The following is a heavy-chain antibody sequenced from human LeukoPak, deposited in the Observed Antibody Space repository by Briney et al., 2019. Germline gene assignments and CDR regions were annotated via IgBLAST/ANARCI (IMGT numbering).Heavy chain of an antibody. D-gene: IGHD3-22*01. J-gene: IGHJ4*02. Sequence: GRSLRLSCAASGFTFDDYAMHWVRQAPGKGLEWVSGISWNSGSIGYADSVKGRFTISRDNAKNTLYLQMNSLRAEDTAVYYCAKGYDSSGYREKSDYWGQGTLVTVSS. CDR3: AKGYDSSGYREKSDY. CDR2: ISWNSGSI. CDR1: GFTFDDYA. V-gene: IGHV3-9*01.